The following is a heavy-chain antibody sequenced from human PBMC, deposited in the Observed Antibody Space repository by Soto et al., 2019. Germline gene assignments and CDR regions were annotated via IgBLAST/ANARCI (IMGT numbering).Heavy chain of an antibody. V-gene: IGHV4-34*01. J-gene: IGHJ4*02. Sequence: SETLSLTCAVYGGSFSGYYWSWIRQPPGKGLEWIGEINHSGSTNYNPSLKSRVTISVDTSKHQFSLKLISVTAADTAVYYCARGLSAECGGDCYPGNDYWGQGTLVTVSS. CDR2: INHSGST. CDR1: GGSFSGYY. CDR3: ARGLSAECGGDCYPGNDY. D-gene: IGHD2-21*02.